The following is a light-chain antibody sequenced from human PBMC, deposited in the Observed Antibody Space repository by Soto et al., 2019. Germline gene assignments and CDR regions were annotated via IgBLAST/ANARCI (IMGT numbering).Light chain of an antibody. CDR2: WAS. V-gene: IGKV4-1*01. Sequence: DIVMTQSPDSLAVPLGERATINCKSSQSVLYSSSNKNYLAWYQQKPGQPPKLLIYWASTRESGVPDRFSGSGSGTDFTLTISSLQAADVAVYYCQQYYSTPWTFGQGTKVDIK. J-gene: IGKJ1*01. CDR1: QSVLYSSSNKNY. CDR3: QQYYSTPWT.